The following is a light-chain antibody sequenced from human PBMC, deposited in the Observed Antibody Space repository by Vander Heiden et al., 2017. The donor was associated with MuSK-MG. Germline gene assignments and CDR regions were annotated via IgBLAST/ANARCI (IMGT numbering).Light chain of an antibody. CDR1: SSDVGAYNY. V-gene: IGLV2-8*01. J-gene: IGLJ3*02. Sequence: QPALTQPPSAAGSPGQSVTISCTGTSSDVGAYNYVSWYQQHPGKAPKLMIYEVSKRPSGVPDRFSGSKSGNTASLTVSGLQAEDEADYYCSTYAGSNVLFGGGTKVTVL. CDR3: STYAGSNVL. CDR2: EVS.